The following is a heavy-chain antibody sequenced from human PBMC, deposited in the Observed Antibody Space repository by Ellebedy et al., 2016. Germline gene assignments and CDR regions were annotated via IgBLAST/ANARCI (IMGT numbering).Heavy chain of an antibody. Sequence: SETLSLTXTVSGGSISSYYWSWIRQPPGKGLEWIGYIYYSGSTNYNPSLKSRVTISVDTSKNQFSLKLSSVTAADTAVYYCARVQDYGDYFDYWGQGTLVTVSS. D-gene: IGHD4/OR15-4a*01. V-gene: IGHV4-59*01. J-gene: IGHJ4*02. CDR1: GGSISSYY. CDR2: IYYSGST. CDR3: ARVQDYGDYFDY.